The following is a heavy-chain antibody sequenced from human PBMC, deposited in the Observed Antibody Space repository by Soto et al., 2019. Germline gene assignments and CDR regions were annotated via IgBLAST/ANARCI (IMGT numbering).Heavy chain of an antibody. CDR2: IDYRGTI. Sequence: PSETLSLTCTVSGGSIATSSYFWAWIRRPPGKGLEWIGSIDYRGTIYNNPSLKSRVTISVDTSKNHFSLKLDSVTAADTDLYYCSRRAPEGFDPWGQGTLVTVYS. CDR3: SRRAPEGFDP. V-gene: IGHV4-39*02. CDR1: GGSIATSSYF. J-gene: IGHJ5*02.